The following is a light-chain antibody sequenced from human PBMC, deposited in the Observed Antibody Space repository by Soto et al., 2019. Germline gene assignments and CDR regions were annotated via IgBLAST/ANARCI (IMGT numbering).Light chain of an antibody. Sequence: QSVLTQPPSVSEAPGQRVTISCTGSSSNIGAGYEAPWYQQVPGTAPKLLIYENNNRPSGVPDRFSGSQSGTSASLAITGRQAEDEAEYYCQSYDSSLSGYVFGTGTKVTVL. CDR3: QSYDSSLSGYV. J-gene: IGLJ1*01. CDR2: ENN. CDR1: SSNIGAGYE. V-gene: IGLV1-40*01.